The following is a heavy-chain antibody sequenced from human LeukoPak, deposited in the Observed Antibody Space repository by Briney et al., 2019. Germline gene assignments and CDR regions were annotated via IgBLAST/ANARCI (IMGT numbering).Heavy chain of an antibody. CDR2: IYCSGST. J-gene: IGHJ6*02. Sequence: SETLSLTCTVSGGSISSYYWSWIRQPPGKGLEWIGYIYCSGSTNYNPSLKSRVTISVDTSKNQFSLKLSSVTAADTAVYYCARRPEVCYYGMDVWGQGTTATVSS. V-gene: IGHV4-59*08. D-gene: IGHD1-14*01. CDR3: ARRPEVCYYGMDV. CDR1: GGSISSYY.